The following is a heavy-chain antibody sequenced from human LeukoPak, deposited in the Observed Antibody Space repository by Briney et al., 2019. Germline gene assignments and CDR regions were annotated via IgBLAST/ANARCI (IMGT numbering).Heavy chain of an antibody. CDR3: AKDRAVDSSGYYPFDY. CDR1: GFTFSSYA. CDR2: ISGSGGST. V-gene: IGHV3-23*01. D-gene: IGHD3-22*01. Sequence: PGGSLRLSCAASGFTFSSYAMSWVRQAPGKGLEWVSAISGSGGSTYYADSVKGRFTISRDNSKNTLYLQMNSLRAEDTAVYYCAKDRAVDSSGYYPFDYWGQGTLVTVSS. J-gene: IGHJ4*02.